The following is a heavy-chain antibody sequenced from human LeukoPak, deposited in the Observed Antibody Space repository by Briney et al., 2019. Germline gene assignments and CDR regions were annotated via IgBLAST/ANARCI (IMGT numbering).Heavy chain of an antibody. CDR3: ARHVTVVTPYYYYGMDV. Sequence: GESLKISCKGSGYSFTSYWIGWVRQMPGKGPGWMGIIYRGDSDTRYSPSFQGQVTISADKSISTAYLQWSSLKASDTAMYYCARHVTVVTPYYYYGMDVWGQGTTVTVSS. D-gene: IGHD4-23*01. V-gene: IGHV5-51*01. CDR2: IYRGDSDT. J-gene: IGHJ6*02. CDR1: GYSFTSYW.